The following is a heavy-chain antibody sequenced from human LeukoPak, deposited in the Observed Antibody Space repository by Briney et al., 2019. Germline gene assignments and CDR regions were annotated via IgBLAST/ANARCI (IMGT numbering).Heavy chain of an antibody. CDR1: GFTFSSYA. Sequence: SGRSLRLSCAAPGFTFSSYAMHWVRQAPGKGLEWVGFIRSKAYGGTPEYAASVKGRFTISRDDSKSIAYLQMNSLKTEDTAMYYCTRIGTSGGEFDHWGQGTLVTVSS. J-gene: IGHJ4*02. V-gene: IGHV3-49*04. D-gene: IGHD2-2*01. CDR3: TRIGTSGGEFDH. CDR2: IRSKAYGGTP.